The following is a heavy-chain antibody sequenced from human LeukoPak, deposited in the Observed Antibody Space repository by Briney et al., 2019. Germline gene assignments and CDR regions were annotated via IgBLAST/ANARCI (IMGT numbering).Heavy chain of an antibody. D-gene: IGHD6-13*01. J-gene: IGHJ4*02. CDR1: GYSFTSYW. V-gene: IGHV5-51*01. Sequence: GESLKISCKGSGYSFTSYWIGWVRQMPGKGLGWMGIIYPGDSDTRYSPSFQGQVTISADKSISTAYLQWSSLKAANAAMYYCARSISNAAAGTAGVDHSGQGTLVTVSS. CDR3: ARSISNAAAGTAGVDH. CDR2: IYPGDSDT.